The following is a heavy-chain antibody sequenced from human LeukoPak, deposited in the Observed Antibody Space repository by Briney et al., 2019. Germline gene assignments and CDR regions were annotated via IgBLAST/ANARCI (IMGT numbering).Heavy chain of an antibody. D-gene: IGHD2-8*01. Sequence: LRLSCAASGFTFSSYAMSWVRQPPGKGLEWIGEINHSGSTNYNPSLKSRVTISVDTSKNQFSLKLSSVTAADTAVYYCARVGTNGVCYDYWGQGTLVTVSS. V-gene: IGHV4-34*01. J-gene: IGHJ4*02. CDR3: ARVGTNGVCYDY. CDR2: INHSGST. CDR1: GFTFSSYA.